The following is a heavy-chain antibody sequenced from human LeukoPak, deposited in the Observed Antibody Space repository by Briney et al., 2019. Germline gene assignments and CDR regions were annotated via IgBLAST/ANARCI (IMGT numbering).Heavy chain of an antibody. J-gene: IGHJ6*02. CDR1: GGSIRSSYYY. CDR2: IYDSGST. CDR3: ARGLYNWNYVDYYYYGMDV. V-gene: IGHV4-39*07. D-gene: IGHD1-7*01. Sequence: PSETLSLTCTVSGGSIRSSYYYWGWIRQPPGKGLEWIGSIYDSGSTYYNPSLKSRVTISVDTSKSQFSLKLSSVTAADTAVYYCARGLYNWNYVDYYYYGMDVWGQGTTVTVSS.